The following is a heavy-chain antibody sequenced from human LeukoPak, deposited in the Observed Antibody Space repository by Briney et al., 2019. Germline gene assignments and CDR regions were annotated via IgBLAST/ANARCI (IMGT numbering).Heavy chain of an antibody. Sequence: ASVTLSCTASAYTFTGYYMHWGRQAPGQGHEWMGWINPNSGGTNYAQKLQGRVTMTRDTSISTAYMELSRLRSDDTAVYYCAREGDYGDYVIDYWGQGALVTVSS. V-gene: IGHV1-2*02. CDR3: AREGDYGDYVIDY. CDR1: AYTFTGYY. J-gene: IGHJ4*02. D-gene: IGHD4-17*01. CDR2: INPNSGGT.